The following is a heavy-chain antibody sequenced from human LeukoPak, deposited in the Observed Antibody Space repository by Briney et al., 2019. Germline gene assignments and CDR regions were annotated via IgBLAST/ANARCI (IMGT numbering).Heavy chain of an antibody. CDR3: PRLYGGYFDY. CDR1: GGSISSSSYY. Sequence: SETLSLTCTVSGGSISSSSYYWGWIRQPPGKGLEWIGSIYYSGSTYYNPSLKSRVTISVDTSKNQFSLKLSSVTAADAAVYFYPRLYGGYFDYWGQGTLVTVSS. D-gene: IGHD4-23*01. J-gene: IGHJ4*02. V-gene: IGHV4-39*01. CDR2: IYYSGST.